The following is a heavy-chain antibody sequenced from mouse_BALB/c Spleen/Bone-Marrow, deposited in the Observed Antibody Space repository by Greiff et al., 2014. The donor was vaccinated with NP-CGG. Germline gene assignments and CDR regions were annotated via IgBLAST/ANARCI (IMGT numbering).Heavy chain of an antibody. Sequence: EVQLQQSGPELVKPGASMKISCKASGYSFTDYTMNWVKQGHGKNLEWIGLINPYNGGTDYSQKFKGKATLTVDKSSSTAYMELLSLTSEDSAVYYCARGATMITTGDAMDYWGQGTSVTVSS. V-gene: IGHV1-18*01. D-gene: IGHD2-4*01. J-gene: IGHJ4*01. CDR2: INPYNGGT. CDR1: GYSFTDYT. CDR3: ARGATMITTGDAMDY.